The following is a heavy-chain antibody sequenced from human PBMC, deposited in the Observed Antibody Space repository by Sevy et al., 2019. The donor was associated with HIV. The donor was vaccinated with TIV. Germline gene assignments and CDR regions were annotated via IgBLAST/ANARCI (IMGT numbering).Heavy chain of an antibody. D-gene: IGHD3-10*01. V-gene: IGHV3-30*04. J-gene: IGHJ6*02. CDR1: GFTFSSYA. CDR3: ARGLLGSGSPDYYGMDV. CDR2: ISYDGSNK. Sequence: GGSLRLSCAASGFTFSSYAMHWVRQAPGKGLEWVAVISYDGSNKYYADSVKGRFTIPRDNSKNTLYLQMNSLRAEDTAVYYCARGLLGSGSPDYYGMDVWGQGTTVTVSS.